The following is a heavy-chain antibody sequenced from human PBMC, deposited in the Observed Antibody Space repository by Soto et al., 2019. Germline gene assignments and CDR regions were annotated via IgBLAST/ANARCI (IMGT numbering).Heavy chain of an antibody. J-gene: IGHJ6*02. V-gene: IGHV3-30*18. CDR1: GFTFSSYG. CDR3: AKAPAIVLLPAAMNYYYGMDV. D-gene: IGHD2-2*01. CDR2: ISYDGSNK. Sequence: QVQLVESGGGVVQPGRSLRLSCAASGFTFSSYGMHWVRQAPGKGLEWVAVISYDGSNKYYADTGKGRFTISRDNSKNTLYLPMTRLKAEDTAVYYCAKAPAIVLLPAAMNYYYGMDVWGQGTTVTVSS.